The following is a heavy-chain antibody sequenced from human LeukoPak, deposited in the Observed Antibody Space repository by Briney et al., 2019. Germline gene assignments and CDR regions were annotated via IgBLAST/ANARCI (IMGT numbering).Heavy chain of an antibody. Sequence: GGSLRLSCAASGFTFSSYAMSWVRQAPGKGLEWVSTISGGGVTTYYADSVEGRLTISRDNSKNTVSLQMNSLRDDDTAVYFCARESPVAAVGRSWFDPWGQGTLVTVSS. CDR1: GFTFSSYA. D-gene: IGHD6-13*01. CDR2: ISGGGVTT. V-gene: IGHV3-23*01. J-gene: IGHJ5*02. CDR3: ARESPVAAVGRSWFDP.